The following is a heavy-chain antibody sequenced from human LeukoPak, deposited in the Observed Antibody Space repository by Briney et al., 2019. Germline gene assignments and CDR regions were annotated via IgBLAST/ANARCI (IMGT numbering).Heavy chain of an antibody. V-gene: IGHV1-8*01. D-gene: IGHD6-19*01. J-gene: IGHJ4*02. Sequence: ASVKVSCKASGYTFTSYDINWVRQATGQGLERMGWMNPNSGNTGYAQKFQGRLTMTRNTSITTAYMELSSLTSEDTAVYYCARGPHTSGWPQQYYWGQGTLVTVSS. CDR2: MNPNSGNT. CDR3: ARGPHTSGWPQQYY. CDR1: GYTFTSYD.